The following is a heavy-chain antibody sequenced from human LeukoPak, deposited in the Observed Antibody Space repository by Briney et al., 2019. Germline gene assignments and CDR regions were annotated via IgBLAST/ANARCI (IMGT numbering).Heavy chain of an antibody. J-gene: IGHJ5*02. V-gene: IGHV1-18*01. CDR3: ARDLRRWFDP. CDR2: ISAYNGNT. CDR1: GYTFTSYD. Sequence: ASVKVSCKASGYTFTSYDINWVRQATGQGLEWMGWISAYNGNTNYAQKLQGRVTMTTDTSTSTAYMELRSLRSDDTAVYYCARDLRRWFDPWGQGTLVTVSS.